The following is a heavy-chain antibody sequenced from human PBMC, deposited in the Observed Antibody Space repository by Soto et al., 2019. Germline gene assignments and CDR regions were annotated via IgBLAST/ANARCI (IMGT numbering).Heavy chain of an antibody. V-gene: IGHV6-1*01. D-gene: IGHD1-26*01. CDR1: GDSVSANSAA. CDR2: TYYRSKWYN. Sequence: TLSLTCIISGDSVSANSAAWNWIRQSPSRGLEWLGRTYYRSKWYNDYAVSVKSRITINPDTSKNQFSLQLNSVTPEDTAVYYCARDKGSIVGATMFDYWGQGTLVTVSS. J-gene: IGHJ4*02. CDR3: ARDKGSIVGATMFDY.